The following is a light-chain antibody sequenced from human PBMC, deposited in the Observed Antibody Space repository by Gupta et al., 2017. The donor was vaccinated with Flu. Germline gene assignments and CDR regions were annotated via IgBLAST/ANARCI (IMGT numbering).Light chain of an antibody. CDR1: SRDIGGNNY. CDR2: EVN. CDR3: CSYGINDV. V-gene: IGLV2-8*01. Sequence: QSALTKPPSASGSPGQSVAISCPGTSRDIGGNNYVSWYQQHPGKAPKLMIYEVNKRPSGVPDRFSGSKSGNTASLTVSGLQAEDEADYYCCSYGINDVFGTGTKVTVL. J-gene: IGLJ1*01.